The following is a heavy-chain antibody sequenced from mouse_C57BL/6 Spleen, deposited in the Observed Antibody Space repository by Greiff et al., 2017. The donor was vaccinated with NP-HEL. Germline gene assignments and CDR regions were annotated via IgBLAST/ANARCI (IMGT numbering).Heavy chain of an antibody. D-gene: IGHD1-3*01. CDR3: ARQELRDFDY. J-gene: IGHJ2*01. CDR2: IDPNSGGT. Sequence: QVHVKQPGAELVKPGASVKLSCKASGYTFTSYWMHWVKQRPGRGLEWIGRIDPNSGGTKYNEKFKSQATLTVDKPSSTAYMQRSSLTSEDAAVYYCARQELRDFDYWGQGTTLTVSS. CDR1: GYTFTSYW. V-gene: IGHV1-72*01.